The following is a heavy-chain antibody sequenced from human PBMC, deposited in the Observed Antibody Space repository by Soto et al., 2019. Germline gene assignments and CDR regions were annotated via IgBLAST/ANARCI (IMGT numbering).Heavy chain of an antibody. CDR1: RGSITGYY. CDR2: MSYSGTT. Sequence: PSETLSLTCTVSRGSITGYYWSWIRQPPGKGLEWIGYMSYSGTTNYNPSLKSRLTISVDTSKNQVSLKLTSVTAADTAVYYCARDQLEGNWFDPWGQGTLVTVS. V-gene: IGHV4-59*01. J-gene: IGHJ5*02. CDR3: ARDQLEGNWFDP. D-gene: IGHD1-1*01.